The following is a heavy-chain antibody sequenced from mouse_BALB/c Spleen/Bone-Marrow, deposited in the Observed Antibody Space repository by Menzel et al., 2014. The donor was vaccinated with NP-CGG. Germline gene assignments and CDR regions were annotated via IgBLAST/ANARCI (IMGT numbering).Heavy chain of an antibody. Sequence: EVKLMESGGGLVQPGGSLKLSCAASGFTFSSYGMSWVRQTPDKRLELVATINSNGGSTYYPDSVKGRFTISRDNAKNTLYLQMSSLKSEDTAMYYCARVWNFDYWGQGTSLTVSS. CDR2: INSNGGST. CDR1: GFTFSSYG. J-gene: IGHJ2*03. CDR3: ARVWNFDY. V-gene: IGHV5-6-3*01.